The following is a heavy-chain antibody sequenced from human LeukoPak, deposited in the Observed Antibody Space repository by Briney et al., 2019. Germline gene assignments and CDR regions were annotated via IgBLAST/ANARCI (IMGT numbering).Heavy chain of an antibody. D-gene: IGHD3-3*01. V-gene: IGHV3-23*01. CDR3: AKTYSDFWSGYYTVDYYMDV. J-gene: IGHJ6*03. Sequence: GGSLRLSCAASGFTFSSYAMSWVRQPPGKGLEWVSAISGSGGSTYYADSVKGRFTISRDNSKNTLYLQMNSLRAEDTAVYYCAKTYSDFWSGYYTVDYYMDVWGKGTAVTVSS. CDR1: GFTFSSYA. CDR2: ISGSGGST.